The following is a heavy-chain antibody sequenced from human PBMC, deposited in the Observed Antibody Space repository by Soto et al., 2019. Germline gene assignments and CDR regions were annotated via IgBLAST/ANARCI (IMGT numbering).Heavy chain of an antibody. CDR3: ATPYPSGGYDGGFNP. CDR1: GYTLTELS. J-gene: IGHJ5*02. D-gene: IGHD5-12*01. CDR2: FDPEDGET. Sequence: ASVKVSCKVSGYTLTELSMHWVRQAPGKGLEWMGGFDPEDGETIYAQKFQGRVTMTEDTSTDTAYMELSSLRSEDTAVYYCATPYPSGGYDGGFNPWGQGTLVTVSS. V-gene: IGHV1-24*01.